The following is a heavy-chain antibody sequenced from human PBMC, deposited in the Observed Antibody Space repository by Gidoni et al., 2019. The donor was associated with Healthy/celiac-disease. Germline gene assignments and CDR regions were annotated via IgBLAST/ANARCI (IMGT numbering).Heavy chain of an antibody. CDR1: GGSFCVYY. CDR2: INHSGST. Sequence: HVQLQQWGAGLFKPSETLSLTCSVYGGSFCVYYSSCIRQTPGKGLEWIGEINHSGSTNYNPSLKSRVTISVDTSKNQFSLKLSSVTAADTAVYYCARGRTPWPPYSSGWNQAHYFDYWGQGTLVTVSS. CDR3: ARGRTPWPPYSSGWNQAHYFDY. V-gene: IGHV4-34*01. J-gene: IGHJ4*02. D-gene: IGHD6-19*01.